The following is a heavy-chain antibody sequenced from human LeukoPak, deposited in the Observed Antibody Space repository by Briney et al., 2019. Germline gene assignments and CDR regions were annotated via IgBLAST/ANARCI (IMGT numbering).Heavy chain of an antibody. D-gene: IGHD2-21*02. J-gene: IGHJ5*02. CDR2: INPSGGST. Sequence: ASVKVSCKASGYTFTSYSMHWVRQAPGQGLEWMGIINPSGGSTSYAQKFQSRVTMTRDTSTSTVYMELSSLRAEDTAVYYCARGVSCNSASGGDFSHLLIAWGQGTLVTVSS. CDR1: GYTFTSYS. CDR3: ARGVSCNSASGGDFSHLLIA. V-gene: IGHV1-46*01.